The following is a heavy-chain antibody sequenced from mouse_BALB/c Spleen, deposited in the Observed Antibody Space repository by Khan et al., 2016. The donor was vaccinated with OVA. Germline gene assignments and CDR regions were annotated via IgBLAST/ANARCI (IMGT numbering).Heavy chain of an antibody. D-gene: IGHD2-2*01. CDR2: IYYSGTI. CDR1: GISITTGNYR. Sequence: EVKLEESGPGLVKPSQTVSLTCTVTGISITTGNYRWSWIRQFPGNKLEWIGYIYYSGTITYNPSLTSRTTITRDTSKNQFFLEMNSLTAEDTATYYCARDKGGYRYWYFDVWGAGTTVTVSS. CDR3: ARDKGGYRYWYFDV. J-gene: IGHJ1*01. V-gene: IGHV3-5*02.